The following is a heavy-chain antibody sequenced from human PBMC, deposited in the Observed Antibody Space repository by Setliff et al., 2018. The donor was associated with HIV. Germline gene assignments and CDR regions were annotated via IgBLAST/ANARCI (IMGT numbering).Heavy chain of an antibody. J-gene: IGHJ4*02. CDR1: GVSISSGGYH. CDR3: ARLEKLDDISYFDY. CDR2: ISSRGST. V-gene: IGHV4-31*03. D-gene: IGHD3-3*02. Sequence: KSSETLSLTCTVSGVSISSGGYHWNWIRQHPGKGLEWIGYISSRGSTYYNPSLKSRITMSVDTSQNQVSLKLSSVTAADTAVYFCARLEKLDDISYFDYWGQGTLVTVSS.